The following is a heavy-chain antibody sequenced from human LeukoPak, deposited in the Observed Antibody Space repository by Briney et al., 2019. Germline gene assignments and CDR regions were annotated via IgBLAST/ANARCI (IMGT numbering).Heavy chain of an antibody. Sequence: GSLRLSCAAAGLTFSTNSMNWIRQPPGKGLEWIGEINHSGSTNYNPSLKSRVTISVDTSKNQFSLKLSSVTAADTAVYYCARGALYGSAPLDYWGQGTLVTVSS. J-gene: IGHJ4*02. CDR1: GLTFSTNS. D-gene: IGHD3-10*01. CDR2: INHSGST. V-gene: IGHV4-34*01. CDR3: ARGALYGSAPLDY.